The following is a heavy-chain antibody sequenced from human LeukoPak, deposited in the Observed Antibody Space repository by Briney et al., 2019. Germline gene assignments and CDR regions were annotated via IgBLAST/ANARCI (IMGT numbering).Heavy chain of an antibody. J-gene: IGHJ5*02. CDR1: GDSISSSSYY. D-gene: IGHD3-10*01. CDR3: ARDRDRSSGNNWFDP. Sequence: LSLTCTVSGDSISSSSYYWGWIRQAPGKGLEWVSYISSSGSTIYYADSVKGRFTISRDNAKNSLYLQMNSLRAEDTAVYYCARDRDRSSGNNWFDPWGQGTLVTVSS. V-gene: IGHV3-11*01. CDR2: ISSSGSTI.